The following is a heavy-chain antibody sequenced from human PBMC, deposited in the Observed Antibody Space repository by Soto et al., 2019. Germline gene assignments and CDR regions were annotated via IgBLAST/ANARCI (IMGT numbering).Heavy chain of an antibody. CDR1: GGSISNNY. D-gene: IGHD6-13*01. J-gene: IGHJ4*02. V-gene: IGHV4-59*01. CDR3: ARYRREAVAGYTLDN. CDR2: VYNSGST. Sequence: TSETLSLTCTVSGGSISNNYWTWIRQPPGKGLEWIGYVYNSGSTNYNPSLKSRVTISEDTSKSQFSLKVNSMTAADTAVYYCARYRREAVAGYTLDNWGQGILVTVS.